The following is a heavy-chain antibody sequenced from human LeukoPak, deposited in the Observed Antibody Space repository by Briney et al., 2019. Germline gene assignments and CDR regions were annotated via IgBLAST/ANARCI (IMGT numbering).Heavy chain of an antibody. V-gene: IGHV3-30*04. CDR2: ISFDGSDK. D-gene: IGHD6-25*01. CDR1: GFTFGTSA. Sequence: GGSLRLSCAASGFTFGTSAMHWARQAPGKGLEWVALISFDGSDKYYTDSVKGRFTISRDNSKSTLYLQMSSLRAEDTAVYYCARGLLSGYLYSLGYWGQGTLVTVSS. CDR3: ARGLLSGYLYSLGY. J-gene: IGHJ4*02.